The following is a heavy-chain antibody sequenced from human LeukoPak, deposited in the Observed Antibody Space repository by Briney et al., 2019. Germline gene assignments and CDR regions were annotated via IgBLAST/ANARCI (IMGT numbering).Heavy chain of an antibody. V-gene: IGHV4-59*08. CDR2: IHHNGAA. CDR1: GASLTSYY. CDR3: ARFKDFWGDHHNSVGF. Sequence: SETLSLTCTVSGASLTSYYWSWNRQSPGKGLEWLGYIHHNGAANYNPSLPSRVTTSVAVSKGQFSLRPTSMTATDTALYYCARFKDFWGDHHNSVGFWGPGILVTVSS. D-gene: IGHD7-27*01. J-gene: IGHJ4*02.